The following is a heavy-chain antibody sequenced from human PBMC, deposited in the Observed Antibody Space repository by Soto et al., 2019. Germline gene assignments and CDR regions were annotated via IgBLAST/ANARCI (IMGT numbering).Heavy chain of an antibody. V-gene: IGHV3-23*01. Sequence: VQLLESGGGLVQPGGSLRLSCAASGFTFSSYVMSCVRQAPGKGLEWVSTISGGGGSTYYADSVKGRFTISRDNSKNTLYLQMNSLRAEDTAVYYCAKPLCSSISCSRGAFDYWGQGTLVTVSS. D-gene: IGHD2-2*01. CDR3: AKPLCSSISCSRGAFDY. CDR1: GFTFSSYV. J-gene: IGHJ4*02. CDR2: ISGGGGST.